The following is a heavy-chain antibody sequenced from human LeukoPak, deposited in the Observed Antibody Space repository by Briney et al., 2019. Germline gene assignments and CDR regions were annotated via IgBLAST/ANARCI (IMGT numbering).Heavy chain of an antibody. CDR2: IHPADSDT. D-gene: IGHD7-27*01. Sequence: GESLKISCKGSGYSFTSYWIGWVRQMPGKGLEWMGIIHPADSDTRYSPSFQGQVTISADKSVRTAYLQWSSLKASDTAMYYCAFGASNWDQFDYWGQGTLVTVSS. J-gene: IGHJ4*02. V-gene: IGHV5-51*01. CDR1: GYSFTSYW. CDR3: AFGASNWDQFDY.